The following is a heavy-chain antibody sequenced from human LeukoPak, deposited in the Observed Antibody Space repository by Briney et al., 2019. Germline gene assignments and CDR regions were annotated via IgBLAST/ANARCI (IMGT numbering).Heavy chain of an antibody. Sequence: PSETLSLTCAVYGGSFSGYYWSWIRQPPGKGLEWIGEINHSGSTNYNPSLKSRVTISVDTSKNQFSLKLSSVTAADTAVYYCARGGLYSSSWCDYWGQGTLVTVSS. D-gene: IGHD6-13*01. CDR1: GGSFSGYY. V-gene: IGHV4-34*01. CDR3: ARGGLYSSSWCDY. CDR2: INHSGST. J-gene: IGHJ4*02.